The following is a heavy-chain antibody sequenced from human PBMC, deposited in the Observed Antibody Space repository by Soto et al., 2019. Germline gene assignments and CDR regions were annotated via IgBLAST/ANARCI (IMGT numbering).Heavy chain of an antibody. CDR3: ARDPMGFDSGWYFDY. Sequence: QVQLVESGGGVVQPGRSLRLSCAASGFTFSSNGMHWVRQAPGKGLEWVAVIWYDGSNKYYADSVKGRFTISRDNSKNTLYLQMNSLRAEDTAVYYCARDPMGFDSGWYFDYWGQGTLVTVSS. CDR2: IWYDGSNK. CDR1: GFTFSSNG. V-gene: IGHV3-33*01. D-gene: IGHD6-19*01. J-gene: IGHJ4*02.